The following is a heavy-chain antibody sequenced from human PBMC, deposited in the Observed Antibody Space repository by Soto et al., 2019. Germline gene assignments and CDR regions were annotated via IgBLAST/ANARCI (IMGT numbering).Heavy chain of an antibody. Sequence: RASVKVSCKASGGTFSSYAISWVRQAPGQGLEWMGGIVPTFGTANYAQKFQGRVTITADESTSTAYMELSSLRSEDTAVYYCARDKYGLHDYYYYGMDVWGQGTTVTVSS. CDR2: IVPTFGTA. CDR1: GGTFSSYA. V-gene: IGHV1-69*13. D-gene: IGHD5-12*01. CDR3: ARDKYGLHDYYYYGMDV. J-gene: IGHJ6*02.